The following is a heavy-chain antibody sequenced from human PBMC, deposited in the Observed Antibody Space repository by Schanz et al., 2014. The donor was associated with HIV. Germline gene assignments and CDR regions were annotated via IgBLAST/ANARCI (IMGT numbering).Heavy chain of an antibody. D-gene: IGHD6-13*01. Sequence: QVQLVESGGGVVQPGRSLRLSCAVSGFTFSNYAMHWVRQAPGKGLEWVAVISYDGSNKYYADSVKGRFTISRDNSKNTLYLQMNSLRAEDTAIYYCATFGSSWPGYFDSWGQGTLVTVSS. CDR3: ATFGSSWPGYFDS. V-gene: IGHV3-30-3*01. J-gene: IGHJ4*02. CDR1: GFTFSNYA. CDR2: ISYDGSNK.